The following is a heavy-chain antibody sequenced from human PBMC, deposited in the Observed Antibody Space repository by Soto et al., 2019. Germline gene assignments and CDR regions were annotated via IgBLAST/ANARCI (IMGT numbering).Heavy chain of an antibody. CDR2: ISSSSSYI. V-gene: IGHV3-21*01. CDR3: ARDHKWLSPPAYYYYGTDV. CDR1: GFTFSSYS. D-gene: IGHD3-22*01. J-gene: IGHJ6*02. Sequence: EVQLVESGGGLVKPGGSLRLSCAASGFTFSSYSMNWVRQAPGKGLEWVSSISSSSSYIYYADSVKGRFTISRDNAKNSLYMQMYSLRAEDTAVYYCARDHKWLSPPAYYYYGTDVWGQGTTFTVSS.